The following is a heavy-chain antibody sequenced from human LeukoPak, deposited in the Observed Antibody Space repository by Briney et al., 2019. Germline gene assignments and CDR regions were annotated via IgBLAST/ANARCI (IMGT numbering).Heavy chain of an antibody. J-gene: IGHJ4*02. D-gene: IGHD3-10*01. Sequence: PGGSLRLSCAASGFTFSSHVMNWVRQAPGRGLEWVSVISGSGGSTYYADSVKRRFTISRDNSKNTQYLQMSSLSAEDTAVYFCASFHHYGSGAYYLSYWGQGTLVTVSS. CDR3: ASFHHYGSGAYYLSY. V-gene: IGHV3-23*01. CDR1: GFTFSSHV. CDR2: ISGSGGST.